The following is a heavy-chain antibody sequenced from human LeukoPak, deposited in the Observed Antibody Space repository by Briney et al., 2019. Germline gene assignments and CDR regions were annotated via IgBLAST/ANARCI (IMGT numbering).Heavy chain of an antibody. J-gene: IGHJ6*02. D-gene: IGHD6-13*01. V-gene: IGHV1-18*01. CDR2: ISAYNGNT. CDR3: ARDSVGSSGRYYYYGMDV. Sequence: GASVKVSCKASGYTFTSYGISWVRQAPGQGLEWMGWISAYNGNTNYAQKLQGRVTMTTDTSTSTAYMELRSLRSDDTAVYYCARDSVGSSGRYYYYGMDVWGQGTTVTVSS. CDR1: GYTFTSYG.